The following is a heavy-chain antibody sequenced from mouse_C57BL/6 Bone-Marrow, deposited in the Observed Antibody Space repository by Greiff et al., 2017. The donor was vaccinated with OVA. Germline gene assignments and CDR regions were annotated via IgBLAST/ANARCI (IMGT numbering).Heavy chain of an antibody. J-gene: IGHJ4*01. D-gene: IGHD1-1*01. CDR3: ARHPTYYDGSSYPLAMDY. V-gene: IGHV5-17*01. CDR1: GFTFSDYG. Sequence: EVKLVESGGGLVKPGGSLKLSCAASGFTFSDYGMHWVRQAPEQGLEWVAYISSGSSTIYYADTVKGRFPISRDNAKNTLFLQMTSLRSEDTAMYYCARHPTYYDGSSYPLAMDYWGQGTSVTVSS. CDR2: ISSGSSTI.